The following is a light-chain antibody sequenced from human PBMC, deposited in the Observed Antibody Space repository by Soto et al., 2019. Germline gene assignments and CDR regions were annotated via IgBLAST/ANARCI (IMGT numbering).Light chain of an antibody. Sequence: DIQMTQSPSTLSASVGDRVTITCRASQSISSWLAWYQQKPGKAPKLLISAVSSLQSGVPSRFSGSGSGTDFTLTITSLQPEDFATYYCQQSYSTPWTFGQGTKV. J-gene: IGKJ1*01. CDR2: AVS. CDR3: QQSYSTPWT. V-gene: IGKV1-39*01. CDR1: QSISSW.